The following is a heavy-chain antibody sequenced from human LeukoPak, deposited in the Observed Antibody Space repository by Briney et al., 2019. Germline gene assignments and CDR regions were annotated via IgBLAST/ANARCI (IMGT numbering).Heavy chain of an antibody. CDR1: GYTFTSYY. CDR2: INPSGGST. V-gene: IGHV1-46*01. CDR3: ARDVREGYNFDY. D-gene: IGHD1-1*01. Sequence: GSLRLSCAASGYTFTSYYMHWVRQAPGQGLEWMGIINPSGGSTSYAQKFQGRVTMTRDTSTSTVYMELSSLRSEDTAVYYCARDVREGYNFDYWGQGTLVTVSS. J-gene: IGHJ4*02.